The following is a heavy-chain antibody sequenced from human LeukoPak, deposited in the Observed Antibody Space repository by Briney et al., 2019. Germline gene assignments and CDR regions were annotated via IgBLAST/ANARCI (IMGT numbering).Heavy chain of an antibody. CDR2: ISGSGGST. D-gene: IGHD3-22*01. CDR1: GFTFSSYA. Sequence: GGSLRLSCAASGFTFSSYAMSWVRQAPGKGLEWASAISGSGGSTYYADSVKGRFTISRDNSKNTLYLQMNSLRAEDTAVYYCAKARTKYYDSSGYYGGNWFDPWGQGTLVTVPS. J-gene: IGHJ5*02. V-gene: IGHV3-23*01. CDR3: AKARTKYYDSSGYYGGNWFDP.